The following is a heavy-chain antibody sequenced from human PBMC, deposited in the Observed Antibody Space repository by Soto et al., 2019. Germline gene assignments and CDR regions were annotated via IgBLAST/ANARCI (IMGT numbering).Heavy chain of an antibody. J-gene: IGHJ5*02. CDR2: INAANGDT. D-gene: IGHD6-13*01. V-gene: IGHV1-3*01. CDR3: VRRHVSATGIDWFDP. Sequence: ASVKVSCKASGYTFTSYGIHWVLQAPGQRLEWMGWINAANGDTKYSPKFQGRVTITRDTSASTAYMELSSLRSEDTALYYCVRRHVSATGIDWFDPWGQGTLVTVS. CDR1: GYTFTSYG.